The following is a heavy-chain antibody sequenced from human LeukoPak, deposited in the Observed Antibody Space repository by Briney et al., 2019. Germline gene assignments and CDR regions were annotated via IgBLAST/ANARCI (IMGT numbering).Heavy chain of an antibody. CDR3: ARVSEYSSSSGFDY. D-gene: IGHD6-6*01. CDR2: IYTSGST. J-gene: IGHJ4*02. CDR1: TPSISSGSYY. Sequence: SETLSLTCTVSTPSISSGSYYWSWIRQPAGKGLEWIGRIYTSGSTNYNPSLRSRVTISGDTSKNQFSLKLSSVTAADTAVYYCARVSEYSSSSGFDYWGQGTLVTVSS. V-gene: IGHV4-61*02.